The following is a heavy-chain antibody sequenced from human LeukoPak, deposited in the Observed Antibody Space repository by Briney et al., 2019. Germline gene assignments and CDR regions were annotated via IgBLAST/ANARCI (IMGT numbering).Heavy chain of an antibody. CDR2: ISSSSSYI. D-gene: IGHD3-22*01. CDR1: GFTFSSYW. J-gene: IGHJ3*02. Sequence: GGSLRLSCAASGFTFSSYWMHWVRQAPGKGLVWVSSISSSSSYIYYADSVKGRFTISRDNAKNSLYLQMNSLRAEDTAVYYCARGGPRADSSGYYTDLYDAFDIWGQGTMVTVSS. CDR3: ARGGPRADSSGYYTDLYDAFDI. V-gene: IGHV3-21*01.